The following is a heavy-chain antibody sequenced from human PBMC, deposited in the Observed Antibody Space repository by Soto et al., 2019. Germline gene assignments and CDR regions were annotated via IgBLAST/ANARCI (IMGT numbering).Heavy chain of an antibody. CDR3: ARDRTTYYYGSGSYPWFDP. CDR1: GYTFTSYG. V-gene: IGHV1-18*01. CDR2: ISAYNGNT. J-gene: IGHJ5*02. Sequence: ASVKVSCKASGYTFTSYGISWVRQAPGQGLEWMGWISAYNGNTNYAQKLQGRVTMTPDTSTSTAYMELRSLRSDDTAVYYCARDRTTYYYGSGSYPWFDPWGQGTLVTVSS. D-gene: IGHD3-10*01.